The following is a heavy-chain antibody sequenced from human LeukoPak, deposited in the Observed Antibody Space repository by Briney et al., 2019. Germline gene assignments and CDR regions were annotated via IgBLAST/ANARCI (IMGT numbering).Heavy chain of an antibody. D-gene: IGHD3-10*01. CDR2: IYYSGST. V-gene: IGHV4-59*01. CDR3: ARLYYGSGNAFDY. J-gene: IGHJ4*02. CDR1: GGSISSYY. Sequence: SETLSLTCTVSGGSISSYYWSWIRQPPGKGLEWIGYIYYSGSTNYNPSLKSRVTISEDTSKNQFSLKLSSVTAADTAVYYCARLYYGSGNAFDYWGQGTLVTV.